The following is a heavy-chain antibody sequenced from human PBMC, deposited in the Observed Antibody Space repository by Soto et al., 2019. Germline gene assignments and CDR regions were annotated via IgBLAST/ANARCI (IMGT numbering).Heavy chain of an antibody. CDR3: ARVERGTATTVVDAFDI. V-gene: IGHV4-34*01. CDR1: GGSVSSGSYY. Sequence: QVQLQQWGAGLLKPSETLSLTCAVYGGSVSSGSYYWSWIRQPPGKGLEWIGEMSHSGGTHFNPSLKSRVTISVDTSKNQFSLKMSSVTAADTALYYCARVERGTATTVVDAFDIWGPWTMVTVSS. D-gene: IGHD1-1*01. CDR2: MSHSGGT. J-gene: IGHJ3*02.